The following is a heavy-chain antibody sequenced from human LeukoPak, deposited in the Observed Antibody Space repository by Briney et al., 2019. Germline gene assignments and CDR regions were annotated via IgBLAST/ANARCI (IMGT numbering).Heavy chain of an antibody. D-gene: IGHD1-1*01. J-gene: IGHJ6*03. CDR1: GFTFSSYS. CDR3: AKDPVWNPSYYYYYMDV. CDR2: FSGSGGST. Sequence: GGSLRLSCAASGFTFSSYSMNWVRQAPGKGLEWVSTFSGSGGSTYYADSVKGRFTISRDKSKNTLFLLMNSLRAEDTAVYYCAKDPVWNPSYYYYYMDVWGKGTMVTVSS. V-gene: IGHV3-23*01.